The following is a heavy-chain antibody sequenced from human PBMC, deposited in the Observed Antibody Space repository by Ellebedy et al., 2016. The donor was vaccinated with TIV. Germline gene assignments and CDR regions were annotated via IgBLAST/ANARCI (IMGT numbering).Heavy chain of an antibody. Sequence: GESLKISXKGSGYSFTSYWIGWVRQMPGKGLEWMGIIYPGDSDTRYSPSFQGQVTISADKSISTAYLQWSSLKASDTAMYYCARQGDTALDWFDPWGQGTLVTVSS. CDR1: GYSFTSYW. D-gene: IGHD5-18*01. V-gene: IGHV5-51*01. CDR3: ARQGDTALDWFDP. J-gene: IGHJ5*02. CDR2: IYPGDSDT.